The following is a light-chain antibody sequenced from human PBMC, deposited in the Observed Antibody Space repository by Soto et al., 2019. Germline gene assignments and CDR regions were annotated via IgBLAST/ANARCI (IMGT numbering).Light chain of an antibody. J-gene: IGKJ1*01. CDR2: GAS. Sequence: EIVMTQSPDTLSVSPGDRSTLSCRASQSVSIDLAWYQQTPGQAPRLLIYGASTRATGVPPTFSGSASGTEFTLTISSLQSEDFTVYYCQQYNKWPLTFGQGTKVDIK. V-gene: IGKV3-15*01. CDR1: QSVSID. CDR3: QQYNKWPLT.